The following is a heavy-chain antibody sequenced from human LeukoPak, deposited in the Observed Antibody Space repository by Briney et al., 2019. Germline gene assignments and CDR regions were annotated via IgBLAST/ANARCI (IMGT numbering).Heavy chain of an antibody. V-gene: IGHV1-8*01. CDR2: MNPNSGNT. CDR1: GYTFTSYD. J-gene: IGHJ6*03. CDR3: ARGRRAAAGYYYYYYMDV. Sequence: ASVKVSCKASGYTFTSYDINWVRQATGQGLEWMGWMNPNSGNTGYAQKFQGRVTITRNTSISTAYMELSSLRSEDTAVYYCARGRRAAAGYYYYYYMDVWGKGTTVTVSS. D-gene: IGHD6-13*01.